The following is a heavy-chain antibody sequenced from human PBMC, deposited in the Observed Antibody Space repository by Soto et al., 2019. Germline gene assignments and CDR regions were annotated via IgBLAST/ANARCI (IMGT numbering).Heavy chain of an antibody. D-gene: IGHD3-22*01. CDR1: GYTFTSYG. J-gene: IGHJ4*02. V-gene: IGHV1-18*01. Sequence: QVQLVQSGAEVKKPGASVKVSCKASGYTFTSYGISWVRQAPGQGLEWMGWISAYNGNTNYAPKLPGRVTLPTDTPTSPAYMELRSLRSDDTAVYYCARHDSSGYYYYFDYWGQGTLVTVSS. CDR2: ISAYNGNT. CDR3: ARHDSSGYYYYFDY.